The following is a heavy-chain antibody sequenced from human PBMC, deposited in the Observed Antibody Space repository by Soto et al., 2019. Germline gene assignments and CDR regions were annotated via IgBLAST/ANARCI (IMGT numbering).Heavy chain of an antibody. V-gene: IGHV4-31*03. CDR1: GVSISSGGYY. Sequence: ASETLSLTCTVSGVSISSGGYYWGWIRQHPGKGLVWIGNIYHSGRTYYNPSLKSRVIMSVNTSKNHFSLNLNSVTAADTAMYFCASVFGADSEYYFDYWGQGALVTVYS. J-gene: IGHJ4*02. CDR3: ASVFGADSEYYFDY. CDR2: IYHSGRT. D-gene: IGHD3-10*02.